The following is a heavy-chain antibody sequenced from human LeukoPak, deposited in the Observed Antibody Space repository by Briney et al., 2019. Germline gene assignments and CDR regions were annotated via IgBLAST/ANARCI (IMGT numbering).Heavy chain of an antibody. Sequence: ASVKVSCKASGYVLTSYAIHWVRQAPGQRLEWMGWINAGNGNTKYSQKSQGRVTFTWDTSASTAYMELSSLRSEDTAVYYCARIDIVAFDYWGQGTLVTVSS. CDR3: ARIDIVAFDY. V-gene: IGHV1-3*01. D-gene: IGHD5-12*01. CDR2: INAGNGNT. CDR1: GYVLTSYA. J-gene: IGHJ4*02.